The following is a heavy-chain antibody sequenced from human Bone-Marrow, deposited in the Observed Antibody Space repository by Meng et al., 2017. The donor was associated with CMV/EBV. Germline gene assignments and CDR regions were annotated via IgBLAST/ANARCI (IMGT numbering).Heavy chain of an antibody. CDR3: ARDKTHRSNYYDSSGIV. V-gene: IGHV3-21*01. J-gene: IGHJ4*02. CDR1: GFTFSTFG. D-gene: IGHD3-22*01. CDR2: ISSSGNYI. Sequence: GGSLRLSCAVSGFTFSTFGMNWVRQAPGKGLEWVSSISSSGNYIYYADSVKGRFTISRDNAKNSLYLRMNNLRAEDTAVYYCARDKTHRSNYYDSSGIVWGQGALVTVSS.